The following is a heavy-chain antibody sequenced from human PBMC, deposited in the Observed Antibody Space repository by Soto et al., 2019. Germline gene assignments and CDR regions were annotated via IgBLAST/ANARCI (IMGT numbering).Heavy chain of an antibody. CDR2: IYYSGST. V-gene: IGHV4-39*01. J-gene: IGHJ5*02. CDR1: GGSISSSSYY. CDR3: ARHTNDDYDFWSGYQHPYNWFDP. Sequence: SQTLSLTCTVSGGSISSSSYYWGWIRQPPGKGLEWIGSIYYSGSTYYNPSLKSRVTISVDTSKNQFSLKLSSVTAADTAVYYCARHTNDDYDFWSGYQHPYNWFDPWGQGTLVTVSS. D-gene: IGHD3-3*01.